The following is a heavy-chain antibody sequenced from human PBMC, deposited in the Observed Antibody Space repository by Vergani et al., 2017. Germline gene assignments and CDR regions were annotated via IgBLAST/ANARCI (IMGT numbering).Heavy chain of an antibody. CDR2: IKEDGTEK. V-gene: IGHV3-7*01. J-gene: IGHJ4*02. CDR3: ARGCVPRCCIVGSLDF. CDR1: GFNVGHYW. D-gene: IGHD1-26*01. Sequence: EVQLVESGGDFVQPGGSLTLSCAASGFNVGHYWMSWVRQAPGKGLEWVANIKEDGTEKYCLYSVKGRFTISRDISENSIYPEMNSLRVEDTAVYYCARGCVPRCCIVGSLDFLGQGTQVTVSS.